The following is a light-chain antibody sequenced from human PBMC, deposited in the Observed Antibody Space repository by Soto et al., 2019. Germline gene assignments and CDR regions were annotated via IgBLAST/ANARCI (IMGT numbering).Light chain of an antibody. CDR2: DNS. Sequence: QLVLTQPPSVSGAPGQRVTISCTGSSSNIGAGYDVRWFQHLPGTAPKLLIYDNSHRPSGVPDRFSGSKSGTSASLAITGLQAEDVADYYCQSYDSSLSGSVFGGGTKLTVL. CDR3: QSYDSSLSGSV. J-gene: IGLJ3*02. V-gene: IGLV1-40*01. CDR1: SSNIGAGYD.